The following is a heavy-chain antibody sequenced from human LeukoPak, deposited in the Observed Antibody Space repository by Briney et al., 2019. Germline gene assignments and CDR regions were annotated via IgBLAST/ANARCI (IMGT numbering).Heavy chain of an antibody. D-gene: IGHD3-22*01. CDR1: GGTFSSYA. CDR3: ARVKYYDRSGYYLGYFDY. CDR2: IIPIFGTA. J-gene: IGHJ4*02. V-gene: IGHV1-69*05. Sequence: SVKVSCKASGGTFSSYAISWVRQAPGQGLEWMGGIIPIFGTANYAQKFQGRVTITTDESTSTAYMELSSLRSEDTAVYYCARVKYYDRSGYYLGYFDYWGQGTLVTVSS.